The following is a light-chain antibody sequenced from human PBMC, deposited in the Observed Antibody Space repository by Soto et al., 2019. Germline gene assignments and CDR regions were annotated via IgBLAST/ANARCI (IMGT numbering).Light chain of an antibody. CDR1: QRISSE. J-gene: IGKJ2*01. CDR2: GAS. CDR3: QQGHNLPLT. V-gene: IGKV3-15*01. Sequence: EIVMTQSPATLSVSPGERATLSCRASQRISSELAWYQQRPGQPPRLLIYGASTRATGVPDRFTGSGSGSDFTLTISGLQSEDFAVYYCQQGHNLPLTFGQGTRLEI.